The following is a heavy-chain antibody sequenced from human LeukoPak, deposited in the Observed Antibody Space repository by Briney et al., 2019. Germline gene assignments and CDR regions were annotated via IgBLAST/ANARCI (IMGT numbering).Heavy chain of an antibody. Sequence: PRGSLRLSCAASGFTFSSYEMNWVRQAPGKGLEWVSYLCSSGSTIYYADSVKGRFTISRDNAKNSLYLQMNSLRAEDTAVYYCARGVRNYDILTGYYGPHYFDYWGQGTLVTVSS. D-gene: IGHD3-9*01. CDR1: GFTFSSYE. CDR2: LCSSGSTI. V-gene: IGHV3-48*03. J-gene: IGHJ4*02. CDR3: ARGVRNYDILTGYYGPHYFDY.